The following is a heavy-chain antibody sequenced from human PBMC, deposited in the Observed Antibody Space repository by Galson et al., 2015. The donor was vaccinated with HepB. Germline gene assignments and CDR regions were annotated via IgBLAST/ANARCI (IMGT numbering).Heavy chain of an antibody. D-gene: IGHD3-10*01. J-gene: IGHJ6*02. V-gene: IGHV3-21*01. CDR2: INHSGSYI. CDR3: ALIGSGSYPLRYLYGMDV. Sequence: SLRLSCAASGFTLSSHSINWVRQAPGKGLEWVSSINHSGSYIYYADSLKGRVSVSRDKATNSVDLQMNNLSADDTAVYFCALIGSGSYPLRYLYGMDVWGQGTTVTVSS. CDR1: GFTLSSHS.